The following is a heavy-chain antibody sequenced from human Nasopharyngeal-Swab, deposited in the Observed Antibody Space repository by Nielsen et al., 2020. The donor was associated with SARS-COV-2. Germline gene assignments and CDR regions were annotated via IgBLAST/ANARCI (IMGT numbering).Heavy chain of an antibody. Sequence: ASVKVSCKASGDTFSFKALNWVRQAPAQGLEWMGWINTNTGNPTYGQGFIGRFVFSLDTSVSTAYLQIGSLKAEDSAVYYCAGPALETDWSYYPPDALEIWGQGTMVTVSS. D-gene: IGHD1-26*01. CDR1: GDTFSFKA. J-gene: IGHJ3*02. CDR2: INTNTGNP. CDR3: AGPALETDWSYYPPDALEI. V-gene: IGHV7-4-1*01.